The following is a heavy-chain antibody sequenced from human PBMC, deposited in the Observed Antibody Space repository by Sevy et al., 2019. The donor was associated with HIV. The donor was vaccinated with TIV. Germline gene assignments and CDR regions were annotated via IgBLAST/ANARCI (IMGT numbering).Heavy chain of an antibody. J-gene: IGHJ4*02. CDR3: ARRRYYGSMDY. D-gene: IGHD3-3*01. CDR1: GGSISSSSYY. CDR2: IYYSGDT. Sequence: SETLSLTCTVSGGSISSSSYYWGWIRQPPGKGLEWIASIYYSGDTFYNPSLKSRVTISSDTSKNQCSLRLSSVTAADTAVYYCARRRYYGSMDYWGQGTLVTVSS. V-gene: IGHV4-39*01.